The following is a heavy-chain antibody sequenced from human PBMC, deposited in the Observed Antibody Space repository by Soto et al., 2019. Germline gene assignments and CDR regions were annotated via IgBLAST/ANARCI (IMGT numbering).Heavy chain of an antibody. CDR3: ARGFHYYDSSGYYS. CDR2: IYYSGST. D-gene: IGHD3-22*01. V-gene: IGHV4-59*01. J-gene: IGHJ4*02. Sequence: SETLSLTCTVSGGSISSYYWSWIRQPPGKGLEWIGYIYYSGSTNYNPSLKSRVTISVDTSKNQFSLKLSSVTAADTAVYYCARGFHYYDSSGYYSWGQGTLVTVS. CDR1: GGSISSYY.